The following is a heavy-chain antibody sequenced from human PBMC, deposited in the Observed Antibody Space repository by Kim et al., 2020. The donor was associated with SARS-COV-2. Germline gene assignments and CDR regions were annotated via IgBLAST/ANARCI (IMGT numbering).Heavy chain of an antibody. CDR3: ARDFVIWFGGKGYYYYGMDV. D-gene: IGHD3-10*01. CDR2: ISSSGSTI. J-gene: IGHJ6*02. V-gene: IGHV3-48*03. Sequence: GGSLRLSCAASGFTFSSYEMNWVRQAPGKGLEWVSYISSSGSTIYYAVSVKGRFTISRDNAKNSLYLQMNSLRAEDTAVYYCARDFVIWFGGKGYYYYGMDVWGQGTTVTVSS. CDR1: GFTFSSYE.